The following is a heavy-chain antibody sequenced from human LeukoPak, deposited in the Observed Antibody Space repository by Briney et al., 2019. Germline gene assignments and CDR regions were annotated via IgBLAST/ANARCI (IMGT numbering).Heavy chain of an antibody. D-gene: IGHD2-21*02. CDR1: GFTVSSNY. CDR2: IYSGGST. Sequence: PGGSLRLSCAASGFTVSSNYMSWVRQAPGKGLEWVSVIYSGGSTYYADSVKGRFTISRDNSKNTLYLQMNSLRAEDTAVYYCASHTAYCGGDCYSNWGQGTLVTVSS. J-gene: IGHJ4*02. CDR3: ASHTAYCGGDCYSN. V-gene: IGHV3-53*01.